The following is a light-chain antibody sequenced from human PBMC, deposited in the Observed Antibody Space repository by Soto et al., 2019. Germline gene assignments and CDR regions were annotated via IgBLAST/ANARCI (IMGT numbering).Light chain of an antibody. Sequence: IVLTQSPGTLSSSPGERATLSCRASQSVSTNNLAWYQQRPGQAPRLLIYGASRRATGIPDRFSGSGSGTDFTLTISRLEPEDLAVYYCQQRSNWPGITFGQGTRLEIK. V-gene: IGKV3D-20*02. CDR1: QSVSTNN. CDR3: QQRSNWPGIT. CDR2: GAS. J-gene: IGKJ5*01.